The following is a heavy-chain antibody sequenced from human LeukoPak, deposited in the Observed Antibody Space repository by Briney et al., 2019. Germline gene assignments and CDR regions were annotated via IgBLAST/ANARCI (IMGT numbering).Heavy chain of an antibody. V-gene: IGHV3-53*01. CDR1: GFTVSSNY. J-gene: IGHJ4*02. D-gene: IGHD5-24*01. CDR3: ARWRWLQGAVDY. CDR2: IYSGGST. Sequence: GGSLRLSCAASGFTVSSNYMSWVRQAPGKGLEWVSVIYSGGSTYYADSVKGRFTISRDNSKNTLYLQMNSPRAEDTAVYYCARWRWLQGAVDYWGQGTLVTVSS.